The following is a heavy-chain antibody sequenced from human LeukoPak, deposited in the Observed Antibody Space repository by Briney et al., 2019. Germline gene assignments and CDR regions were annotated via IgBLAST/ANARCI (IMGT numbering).Heavy chain of an antibody. V-gene: IGHV3-11*01. CDR2: ISSSGSTI. Sequence: AGSLRLSCAASGFTFSDYYMSWIRQAPGKGLEWVSYISSSGSTIYYAPSVKGRFTISRDNAKNSLYLQMNSLRAEDTAVYYCARVVRIGYFDYWGQGTLVTVSS. CDR1: GFTFSDYY. J-gene: IGHJ4*02. D-gene: IGHD2-15*01. CDR3: ARVVRIGYFDY.